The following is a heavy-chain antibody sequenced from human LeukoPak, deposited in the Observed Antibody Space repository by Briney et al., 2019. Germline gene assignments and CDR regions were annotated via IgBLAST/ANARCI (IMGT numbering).Heavy chain of an antibody. Sequence: SETLSLTCTVSGGSISSYYWSWIRQPPGKGLEWIGYIYYSGSTNYNPSLKSRVTISVDTSKNQFSLKLSSVTAADTAVYYCARAYGGNSNWFDPWGRGTLVTVSS. D-gene: IGHD4-23*01. V-gene: IGHV4-59*01. CDR1: GGSISSYY. J-gene: IGHJ5*02. CDR3: ARAYGGNSNWFDP. CDR2: IYYSGST.